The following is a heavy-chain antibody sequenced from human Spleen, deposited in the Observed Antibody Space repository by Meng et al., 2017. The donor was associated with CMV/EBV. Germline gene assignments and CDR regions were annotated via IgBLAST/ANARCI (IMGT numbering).Heavy chain of an antibody. Sequence: QVQLQEAGPGLVKPSATLSLTCTVSGGSISSSSYYWGWIRQPPGKGLEWIGSIYYSGSTYYNPSLKSRVTISVDTSKNQFSLKLSSVTAADTAVYYCATDGYNSQDYWGQGTLVTVSS. J-gene: IGHJ4*02. CDR2: IYYSGST. V-gene: IGHV4-39*07. CDR1: GGSISSSSYY. D-gene: IGHD5-24*01. CDR3: ATDGYNSQDY.